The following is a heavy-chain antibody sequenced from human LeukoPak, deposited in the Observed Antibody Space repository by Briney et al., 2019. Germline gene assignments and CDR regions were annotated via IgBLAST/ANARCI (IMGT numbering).Heavy chain of an antibody. Sequence: GGSLRLSCVASGFTFDDYAMHWVRQPPGKGLEWVSLISWDGGSTYYADSVKGRFTIPRDNSKNSLSLEMNSLRTEDTALYYCAKDGKNHFDYWGQGTLVTVSS. CDR2: ISWDGGST. V-gene: IGHV3-43*01. CDR1: GFTFDDYA. J-gene: IGHJ4*02. CDR3: AKDGKNHFDY. D-gene: IGHD1-14*01.